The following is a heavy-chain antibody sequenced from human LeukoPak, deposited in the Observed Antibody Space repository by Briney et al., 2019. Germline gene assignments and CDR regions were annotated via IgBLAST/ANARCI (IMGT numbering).Heavy chain of an antibody. CDR3: ANKRRVGAFDI. CDR1: GFTFSSNA. D-gene: IGHD6-25*01. V-gene: IGHV3-23*01. Sequence: GGSLRLSCAVSGFTFSSNAMSWVRQAPGKGLEWVSAISGSGDSTYYADSVKGRFSISRDNSKNTLYLQINSLRAEDTAVYYCANKRRVGAFDIWGQGTMVTVSS. CDR2: ISGSGDST. J-gene: IGHJ3*02.